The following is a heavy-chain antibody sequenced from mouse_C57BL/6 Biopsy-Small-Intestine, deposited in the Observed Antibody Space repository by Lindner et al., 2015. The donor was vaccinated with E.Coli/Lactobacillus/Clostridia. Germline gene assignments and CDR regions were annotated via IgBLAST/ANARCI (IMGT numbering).Heavy chain of an antibody. CDR1: GYTFTDFL. J-gene: IGHJ2*01. V-gene: IGHV1-26*01. Sequence: VQLQESGPEVEKTGASVKISCKASGYTFTDFLLNWVKQSRGKSLEWIGDINPKTGGTTYNQKFKGRATLTVDKSSSTAFMELRTLTSEDSAVYFCASQGYDFEYWGQGTTLTVSS. CDR2: INPKTGGT. CDR3: ASQGYDFEY.